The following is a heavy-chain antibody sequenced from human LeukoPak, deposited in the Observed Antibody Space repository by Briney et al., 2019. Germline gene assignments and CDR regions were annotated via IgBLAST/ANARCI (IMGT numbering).Heavy chain of an antibody. CDR2: IYYSGST. CDR3: ARVRSGSLGY. Sequence: SETLSLTCTVSGGSISSYYWSWIRQPPGKGLEWIGYIYYSGSTNYNPSLKSRVTISVDTSKNQFSLKPSSVTAADTAVYYCARVRSGSLGYWGQGTLVTVSS. CDR1: GGSISSYY. D-gene: IGHD2-15*01. V-gene: IGHV4-59*01. J-gene: IGHJ4*02.